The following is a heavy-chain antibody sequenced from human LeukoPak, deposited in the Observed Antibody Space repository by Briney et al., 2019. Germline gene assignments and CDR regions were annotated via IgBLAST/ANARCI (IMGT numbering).Heavy chain of an antibody. CDR3: ARGKQQLVYDYFDY. Sequence: SETLSLNCTVSGGSISSGDYYWSSIRQPPGKGLEWIGYIYYSGSTYYNPSLKSRVTISVDTSKNQFSLKLSSVTAADAAVYYCARGKQQLVYDYFDYWGQGTLVTVSS. J-gene: IGHJ4*02. D-gene: IGHD6-13*01. CDR1: GGSISSGDYY. CDR2: IYYSGST. V-gene: IGHV4-30-4*08.